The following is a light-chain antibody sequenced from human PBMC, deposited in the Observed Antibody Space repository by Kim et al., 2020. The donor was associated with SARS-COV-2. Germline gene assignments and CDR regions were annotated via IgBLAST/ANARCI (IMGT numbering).Light chain of an antibody. CDR2: DAS. Sequence: AAVGDRITNTCRASRRVGTYLIWYQQSPGKVPKLLIHDASHLQGGVPSRFSGSGSGTDFTLTINNLQPEDSAVYYCQQANTLPPTFGGGTKVEIK. CDR3: QQANTLPPT. V-gene: IGKV1-12*01. J-gene: IGKJ4*01. CDR1: RRVGTY.